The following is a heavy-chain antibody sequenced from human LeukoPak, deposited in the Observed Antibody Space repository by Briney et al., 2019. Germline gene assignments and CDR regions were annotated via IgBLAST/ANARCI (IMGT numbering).Heavy chain of an antibody. J-gene: IGHJ4*02. CDR3: TREDY. Sequence: ASVKVSCKASGYTFTGFYLHWVRQAPGQGLEWMGWIHPDSGGTNYAQTFQGRVTMTRDTSISTAYMELSRLRSGDSAVYYCTREDYWGQGTLITVSS. V-gene: IGHV1-2*02. CDR1: GYTFTGFY. CDR2: IHPDSGGT.